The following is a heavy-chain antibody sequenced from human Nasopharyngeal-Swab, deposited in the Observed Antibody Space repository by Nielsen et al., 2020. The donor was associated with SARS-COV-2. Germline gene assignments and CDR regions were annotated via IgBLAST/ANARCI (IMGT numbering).Heavy chain of an antibody. D-gene: IGHD3-16*01. CDR3: AKGGGRYAY. J-gene: IGHJ4*02. CDR1: GFTFSSYG. V-gene: IGHV3-33*06. CDR2: IWYDGSNK. Sequence: GGSLRLSCAASGFTFSSYGMHWVRQAPGKGLEWVAVIWYDGSNKYYADSVKGRFTISRDNSKNTLCLQMNSLRAEDTAVYYCAKGGGRYAYWGQGTLVTVSS.